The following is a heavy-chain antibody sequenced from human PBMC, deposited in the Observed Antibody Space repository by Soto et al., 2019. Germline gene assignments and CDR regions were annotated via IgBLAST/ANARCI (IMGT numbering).Heavy chain of an antibody. V-gene: IGHV4-34*01. J-gene: IGHJ6*02. CDR2: INHSGST. D-gene: IGHD2-15*01. CDR1: GGSFSGYY. Sequence: SETLSLTCAVYGGSFSGYYWSWIRQPPGKGLEWIGEINHSGSTNYNPSLKSRVTISVDTSKNQFSLKASSVTAADTAVYYCATASGSTYGGPYYYYGLDVWGQGTTVTVSS. CDR3: ATASGSTYGGPYYYYGLDV.